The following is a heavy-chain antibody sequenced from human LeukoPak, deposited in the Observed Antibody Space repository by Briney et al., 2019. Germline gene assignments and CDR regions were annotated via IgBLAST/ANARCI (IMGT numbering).Heavy chain of an antibody. V-gene: IGHV3-30*03. CDR2: ISNDGSNK. D-gene: IGHD3-10*01. Sequence: GGSPRLSCAASGFIFSTYGIHWVRQAPGKGLEWVAVISNDGSNKYYADSVKGRFTISRDNSKNTLYLQMNSLRAEDTAAYYCARDHRGVRDYFDYWGQGTLVTVSS. J-gene: IGHJ4*02. CDR3: ARDHRGVRDYFDY. CDR1: GFIFSTYG.